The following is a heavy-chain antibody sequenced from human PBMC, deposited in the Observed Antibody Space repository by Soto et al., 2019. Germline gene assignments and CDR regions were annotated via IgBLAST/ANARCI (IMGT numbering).Heavy chain of an antibody. CDR2: IGGLGSDT. J-gene: IGHJ5*01. CDR1: RFTFSDFA. V-gene: IGHV3-23*01. CDR3: AKDAVPYNGKWDWFDS. D-gene: IGHD1-20*01. Sequence: DVQLLESGGGLVQPGGSLTLSCAASRFTFSDFAMSWVRQAPGKGLEWGSSIGGLGSDTYYADSVKGRFTISRDNSKNTLYLQMDGLRDEDTALYYCAKDAVPYNGKWDWFDSWGQGTLVIVS.